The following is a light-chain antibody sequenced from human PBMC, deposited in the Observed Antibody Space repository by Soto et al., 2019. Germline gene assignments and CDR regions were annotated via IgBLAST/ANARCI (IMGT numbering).Light chain of an antibody. J-gene: IGLJ2*01. CDR2: GNS. CDR1: SSKIGAGYD. V-gene: IGLV1-40*01. CDR3: QSYDSSLSAVV. Sequence: QSVLTQPPSVSGAPGQRVTISCTGSSSKIGAGYDVHWYQQLPGAAPKVLIYGNSNRPSGVPDRFSGSKSGTSASLAITGLQADDEADYYCQSYDSSLSAVVFGGGTKVTVL.